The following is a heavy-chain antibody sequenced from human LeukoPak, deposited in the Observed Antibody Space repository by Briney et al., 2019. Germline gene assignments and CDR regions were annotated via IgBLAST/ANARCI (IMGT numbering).Heavy chain of an antibody. V-gene: IGHV4-39*07. CDR3: ARGLPRIAAASDL. CDR1: GDSISNTNYY. J-gene: IGHJ5*02. Sequence: SETLSLTCTVSGDSISNTNYYWGWIRQPPGKRLEWIGSIYYSGSTYYNPSLKSRVTISVDTSKNQFSLKLSSVTAADTAVYYCARGLPRIAAASDLWGQGTLVTVSS. CDR2: IYYSGST. D-gene: IGHD6-13*01.